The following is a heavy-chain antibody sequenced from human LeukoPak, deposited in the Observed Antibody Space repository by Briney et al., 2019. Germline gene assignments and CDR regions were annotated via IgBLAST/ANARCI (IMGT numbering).Heavy chain of an antibody. D-gene: IGHD6-13*01. Sequence: ASVKVSCKASGYTFTSYDINWVRQATGQGLEWMGWMNSNSGNTGYAQKFQGRVTMTRNTSISTAYMELSSLRSEDTAVYYCARDPSNTSGWSPYFDYWGQGTLVTVSA. CDR2: MNSNSGNT. V-gene: IGHV1-8*01. CDR3: ARDPSNTSGWSPYFDY. J-gene: IGHJ4*02. CDR1: GYTFTSYD.